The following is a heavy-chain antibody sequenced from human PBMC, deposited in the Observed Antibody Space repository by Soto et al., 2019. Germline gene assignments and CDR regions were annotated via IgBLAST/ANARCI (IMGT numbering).Heavy chain of an antibody. Sequence: QLQLQESGPGLVKPSETLSLTCTVAGGSISSSSYYWSWIRQPPGKGLEWIGSIYYSGSTYYNPSLKRRVTISVDPSKNQFYLKLSSVNAADTAVYYCGRQVAGGYYYYYGMDVWGQGTTVTVSS. CDR1: GGSISSSSYY. D-gene: IGHD6-19*01. CDR3: GRQVAGGYYYYYGMDV. J-gene: IGHJ6*02. V-gene: IGHV4-39*01. CDR2: IYYSGST.